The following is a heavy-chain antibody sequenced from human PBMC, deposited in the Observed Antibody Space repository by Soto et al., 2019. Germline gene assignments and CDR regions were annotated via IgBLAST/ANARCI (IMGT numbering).Heavy chain of an antibody. J-gene: IGHJ5*02. D-gene: IGHD2-15*01. CDR1: GGTFSSYA. V-gene: IGHV1-69*01. CDR3: AREDCSGGSCYDWFDP. Sequence: QVQLVQSGAEVKKPGSSVKVSCKASGGTFSSYAISWVRQAPGQGLEWMGGIIPIFGTANYAQKFQGRVTITADESTSTAYMERSSLRSEDTAVYYCAREDCSGGSCYDWFDPWGQGTLVTVSS. CDR2: IIPIFGTA.